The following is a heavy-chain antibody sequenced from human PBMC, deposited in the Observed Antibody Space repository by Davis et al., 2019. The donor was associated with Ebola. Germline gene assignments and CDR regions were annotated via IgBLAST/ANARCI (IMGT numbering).Heavy chain of an antibody. D-gene: IGHD2-2*02. Sequence: MPSETLSLTCTVSGASISSRDYYWSWIRQPPGKGLEWIGYIYYSGSTSSNPSLGSRISISADMSRNQFSLKLTSVTAADTAVYYCASTRYCTTNSCYTDERSDGFDFWGQGTMVTVSS. J-gene: IGHJ3*01. CDR1: GASISSRDYY. V-gene: IGHV4-30-4*01. CDR3: ASTRYCTTNSCYTDERSDGFDF. CDR2: IYYSGST.